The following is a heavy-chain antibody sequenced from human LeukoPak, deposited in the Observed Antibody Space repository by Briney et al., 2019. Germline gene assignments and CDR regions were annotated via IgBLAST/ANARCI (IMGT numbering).Heavy chain of an antibody. V-gene: IGHV3-21*01. CDR3: ARDAKNWNPFDY. J-gene: IGHJ4*02. D-gene: IGHD1-1*01. CDR1: GFTFSSYS. Sequence: GGSLRLSCAASGFTFSSYSMNWVRQAPGKGLEWVSSISSSSSYIYYADSVKGRFTISRDNAKNSLYLHMNSLRAEDTAVYYCARDAKNWNPFDYWGQGTLVTVSS. CDR2: ISSSSSYI.